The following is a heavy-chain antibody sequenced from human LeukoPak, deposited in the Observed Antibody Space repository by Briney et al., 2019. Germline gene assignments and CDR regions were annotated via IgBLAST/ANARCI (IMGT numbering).Heavy chain of an antibody. J-gene: IGHJ3*02. Sequence: ASVKVSCKASGYTFTNNDIKWVRQATGQGLEWMGWMNPYSGNTGYAQKFQGRVTMTRDMSTTTVYMELSSLRSEDTAVYYCARGSSRSPRDAFDIWGQGTMVSVSS. CDR1: GYTFTNND. V-gene: IGHV1-8*01. CDR3: ARGSSRSPRDAFDI. CDR2: MNPYSGNT.